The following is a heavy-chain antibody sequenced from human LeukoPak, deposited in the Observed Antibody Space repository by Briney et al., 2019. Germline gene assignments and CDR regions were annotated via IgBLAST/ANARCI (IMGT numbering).Heavy chain of an antibody. CDR2: IYYSGST. CDR1: GGSISSYY. D-gene: IGHD1-20*01. J-gene: IGHJ4*02. V-gene: IGHV4-59*01. Sequence: SETLSLTCTVSGGSISSYYWSWIRQPPGKGLEWIGYIYYSGSTNYNPSLKSRVTISVDTSKNQFSLKLSSVTAADTAVYYCARVITGMRDYWGQGTLVTVFS. CDR3: ARVITGMRDY.